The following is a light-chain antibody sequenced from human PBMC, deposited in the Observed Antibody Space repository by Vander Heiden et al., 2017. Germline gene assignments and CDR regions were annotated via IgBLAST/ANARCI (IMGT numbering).Light chain of an antibody. J-gene: IGKJ1*01. CDR1: QSISSR. CDR3: QHNRT. V-gene: IGKV1-5*03. Sequence: DIQMTQSPSTLSASVRDRVTITCRASQSISSRLAWYQQKPGKAPKLLIYKASSLESGVPSRCSGSGSGTEFTLSISTLLPDDFATYYCQHNRTFGQGTKVEFK. CDR2: KAS.